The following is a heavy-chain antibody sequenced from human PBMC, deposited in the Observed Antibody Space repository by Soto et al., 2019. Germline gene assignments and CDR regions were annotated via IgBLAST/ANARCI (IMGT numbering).Heavy chain of an antibody. J-gene: IGHJ3*02. CDR3: ARNVVVPAPAAFDI. Sequence: PSETLSLNCTVSGGSISSSSYYWGWIRQPPGKGLEWIGSIYYSGNTYYNPALKSRVTISVDTSKNQFSLKLSSVTAADTAVYYCARNVVVPAPAAFDIWGQGTMVTVSS. CDR2: IYYSGNT. CDR1: GGSISSSSYY. V-gene: IGHV4-39*01. D-gene: IGHD2-2*01.